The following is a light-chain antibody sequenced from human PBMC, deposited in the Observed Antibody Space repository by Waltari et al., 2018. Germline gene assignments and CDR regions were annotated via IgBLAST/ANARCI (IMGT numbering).Light chain of an antibody. CDR2: EVK. V-gene: IGLV2-14*01. J-gene: IGLJ2*01. Sequence: QAVLTQPPSVSGSPGQSVTISCTGTASDIGSYDRVSWFQHYPGKAPKLMIYEVKYRPSGVSDRFFGSKSGNTASLIISGLQAEDEADYFCSSFADDYNFLFGRGTHLTVL. CDR1: ASDIGSYDR. CDR3: SSFADDYNFL.